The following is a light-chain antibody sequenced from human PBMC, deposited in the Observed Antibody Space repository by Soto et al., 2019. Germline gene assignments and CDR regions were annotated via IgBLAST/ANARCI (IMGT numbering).Light chain of an antibody. CDR1: QSVSSNY. V-gene: IGKV3-15*01. J-gene: IGKJ5*01. CDR2: GAS. Sequence: DIVLTQSPVTLSLSPGERATLSCSASQSVSSNYLAWYQQIPGRAPRLLIYGASTRASGIPARFSASGSGTEFTLTISSLQSEDFAVYYCQQFNYWPPITFGQGTRLEIK. CDR3: QQFNYWPPIT.